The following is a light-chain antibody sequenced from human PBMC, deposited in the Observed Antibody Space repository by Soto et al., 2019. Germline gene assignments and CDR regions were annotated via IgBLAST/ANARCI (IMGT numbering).Light chain of an antibody. Sequence: DIQMTQFPSSLSASVGDRVTISCRASQGISSYLAWYQQKPGKAPKLLIYAASTLQSGVPSRFSGSGSGTEFTLTISSLQPEDFATYYCQQSYSTPRTFGQGTKVDIK. CDR3: QQSYSTPRT. V-gene: IGKV1-9*01. J-gene: IGKJ1*01. CDR1: QGISSY. CDR2: AAS.